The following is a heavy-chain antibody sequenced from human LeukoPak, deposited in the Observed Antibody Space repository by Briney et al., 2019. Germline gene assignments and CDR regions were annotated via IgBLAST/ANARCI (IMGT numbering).Heavy chain of an antibody. J-gene: IGHJ4*02. D-gene: IGHD6-19*01. V-gene: IGHV3-30*18. CDR3: AKVRWDNSGWYYLDS. CDR1: GFTFSSYW. Sequence: GGSLRLSCAASGFTFSSYWMSWVRQAPGKGLEWMAVISYNGINEYYADSVKGRFTISRDNSKSTLLLQMNSLRAEDTAVYYCAKVRWDNSGWYYLDSWGQGTLVTVSS. CDR2: ISYNGINE.